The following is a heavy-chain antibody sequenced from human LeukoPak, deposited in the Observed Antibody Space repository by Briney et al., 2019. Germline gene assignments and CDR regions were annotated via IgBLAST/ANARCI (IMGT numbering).Heavy chain of an antibody. V-gene: IGHV1-69*04. D-gene: IGHD3-22*01. CDR2: IIPNLGAT. CDR1: GGTSNSHA. CDR3: ATTNDGGGYQWGDFFDF. J-gene: IGHJ4*02. Sequence: SVKVSCKASGGTSNSHAISWVRRAPGQGLEWMGRIIPNLGATNRAQNFQDRVTLTADKSTNTAYMELTSLTSDDTAVYYCATTNDGGGYQWGDFFDFWGQGTLVTVSS.